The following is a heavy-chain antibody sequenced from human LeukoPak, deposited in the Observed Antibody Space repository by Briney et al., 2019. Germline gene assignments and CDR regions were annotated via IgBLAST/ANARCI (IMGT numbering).Heavy chain of an antibody. Sequence: ASVKVSCKASGYTFSSYYMHWVRQAPGQGLEWMGIINPSGGRTSYAQKFQGRVTMTRDTSTSTVYMELSSLRAEDTAVYYCAKEYEILRYFDYWGQGTLVTVSS. CDR1: GYTFSSYY. CDR2: INPSGGRT. J-gene: IGHJ4*02. CDR3: AKEYEILRYFDY. V-gene: IGHV1-46*01. D-gene: IGHD3-9*01.